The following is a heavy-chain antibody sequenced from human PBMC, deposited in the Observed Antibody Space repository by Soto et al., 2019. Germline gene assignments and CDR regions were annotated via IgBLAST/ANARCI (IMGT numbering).Heavy chain of an antibody. D-gene: IGHD6-13*01. CDR3: ARGGGSSWYYFDY. CDR2: INHSGST. Sequence: SETLSLTCAVYGGSFSGYYWSWIRQPPGKGLEWIGEINHSGSTNYNPSLKSRVTISVDTSKDQFSLKLSSVTAADTAVYYCARGGGSSWYYFDYWGQGTLVTISS. J-gene: IGHJ4*02. V-gene: IGHV4-34*01. CDR1: GGSFSGYY.